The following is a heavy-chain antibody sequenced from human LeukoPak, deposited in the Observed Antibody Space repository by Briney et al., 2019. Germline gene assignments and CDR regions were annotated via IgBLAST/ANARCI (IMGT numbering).Heavy chain of an antibody. V-gene: IGHV3-30*18. D-gene: IGHD3-16*01. J-gene: IGHJ4*02. CDR1: DITFSSYG. Sequence: PGKSLRLSCEASDITFSSYGMHWVRQAPGKGLEWVAVTSHNGRESYYVDSVKGRFTISRDNSKNTLYLQMNSVTTDDTAVYYCAKATSPYDYVWGTSDWGQGTLVTVSS. CDR3: AKATSPYDYVWGTSD. CDR2: TSHNGRES.